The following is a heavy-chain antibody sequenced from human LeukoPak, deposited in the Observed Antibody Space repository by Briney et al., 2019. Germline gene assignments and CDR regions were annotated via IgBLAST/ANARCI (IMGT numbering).Heavy chain of an antibody. CDR2: IYHSGST. Sequence: SGTLSLTCAVSGGSISSSNWWSWVRQPPGKGLEWIGEIYHSGSTNYNPSLKSRVTISVDTSKNQFSLKLTSVTAADTAVYFCARGGYYGSGNDFRFDPWGQGTLVTVSS. V-gene: IGHV4-4*02. CDR3: ARGGYYGSGNDFRFDP. J-gene: IGHJ5*02. CDR1: GGSISSSNW. D-gene: IGHD3-10*01.